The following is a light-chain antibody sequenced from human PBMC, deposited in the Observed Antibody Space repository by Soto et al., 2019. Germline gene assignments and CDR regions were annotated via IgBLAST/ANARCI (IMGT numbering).Light chain of an antibody. CDR3: QQYNSYSGT. Sequence: GDRVTITCRASQSINTWLAWYQQKPGKAPKLLIYDAFSLESGVPSRFSGSGSGTEFSLTISSLQPDDFATYYCQQYNSYSGTFGQGTKVDIK. CDR1: QSINTW. CDR2: DAF. V-gene: IGKV1-5*01. J-gene: IGKJ1*01.